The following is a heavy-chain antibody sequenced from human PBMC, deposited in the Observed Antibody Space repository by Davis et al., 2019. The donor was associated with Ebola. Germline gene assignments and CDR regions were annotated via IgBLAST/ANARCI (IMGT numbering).Heavy chain of an antibody. D-gene: IGHD5-18*01. CDR3: ARGGYSYGSLDY. CDR2: IYYSGST. V-gene: IGHV4-59*12. J-gene: IGHJ4*02. CDR1: GFTFSTYS. Sequence: MPGGSLRLSCAASGFTFSTYSMSWIRQPPGKGLEWIGYIYYSGSTNYNPSLKSRVTISVDTSKNQFSLKLSSVTAADTAVYYCARGGYSYGSLDYWGQGTLVTVSS.